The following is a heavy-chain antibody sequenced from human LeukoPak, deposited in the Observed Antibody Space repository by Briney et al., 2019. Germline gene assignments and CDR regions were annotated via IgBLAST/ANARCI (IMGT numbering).Heavy chain of an antibody. Sequence: ASVKVSCKASGYTFNGYYKHWVRQAPGQGLEGMRWISPNSGCTNSAQKFRGRVTMTSNTSISTAYMELSRLRSDDTAMYYCARSSGWKYNIDYWGQGTLVTVSS. J-gene: IGHJ4*02. CDR3: ARSSGWKYNIDY. V-gene: IGHV1-2*02. D-gene: IGHD6-19*01. CDR2: ISPNSGCT. CDR1: GYTFNGYY.